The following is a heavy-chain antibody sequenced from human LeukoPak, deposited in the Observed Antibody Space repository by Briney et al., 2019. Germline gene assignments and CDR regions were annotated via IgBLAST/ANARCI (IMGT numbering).Heavy chain of an antibody. J-gene: IGHJ5*02. Sequence: GRSLRLSCAASGFTFSSYAMHWVRQAPGKGLEWVAVISYDGSNKYYADSVKGRFTISRDNSKNTLYLQMNSLRAEDTAVYYCARDAPDYDFWSGSNWFDPWGQGTLVTVSS. V-gene: IGHV3-30*04. CDR3: ARDAPDYDFWSGSNWFDP. CDR1: GFTFSSYA. CDR2: ISYDGSNK. D-gene: IGHD3-3*01.